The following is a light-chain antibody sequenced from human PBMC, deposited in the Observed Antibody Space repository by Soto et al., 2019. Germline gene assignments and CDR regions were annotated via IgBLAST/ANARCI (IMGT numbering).Light chain of an antibody. J-gene: IGKJ5*01. CDR3: QQYDNWPIT. Sequence: EIVMTQSPATLSVSPGERATLSCRASQSVSSNLAWYQQKPGQAPRLLIYGASTRATGIPARFSGSGSGTEFTLIINSVQSEDFAVFYCQQYDNWPITCGQGTRLEIK. V-gene: IGKV3-15*01. CDR2: GAS. CDR1: QSVSSN.